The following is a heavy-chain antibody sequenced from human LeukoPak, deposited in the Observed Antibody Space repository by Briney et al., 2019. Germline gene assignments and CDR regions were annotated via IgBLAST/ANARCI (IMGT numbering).Heavy chain of an antibody. J-gene: IGHJ4*02. D-gene: IGHD5-24*01. V-gene: IGHV3-30*18. Sequence: GGSLRLSCAASGFTFSSCGMHWVRQAPGKGLEWVAVISYDGSNKYYADSVKGRFTISRDNSKNTLYLQMNSLRAEDTAVYYCAKNERSRDGYNHFDYWGQGTLVTVSS. CDR3: AKNERSRDGYNHFDY. CDR1: GFTFSSCG. CDR2: ISYDGSNK.